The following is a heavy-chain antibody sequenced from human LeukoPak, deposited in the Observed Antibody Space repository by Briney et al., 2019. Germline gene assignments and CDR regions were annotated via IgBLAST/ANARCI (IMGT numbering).Heavy chain of an antibody. Sequence: GGSLRLSCAASGFTFAIHAMTWVRQAPGKGLEWVSGISGDGASTHYAESVKGQFTISRDNSQNTLFLQMNSLRVEDTAIYYCAKDRWNGMDVWGQGTTVTVSS. D-gene: IGHD2-15*01. CDR1: GFTFAIHA. J-gene: IGHJ6*02. CDR2: ISGDGAST. CDR3: AKDRWNGMDV. V-gene: IGHV3-23*01.